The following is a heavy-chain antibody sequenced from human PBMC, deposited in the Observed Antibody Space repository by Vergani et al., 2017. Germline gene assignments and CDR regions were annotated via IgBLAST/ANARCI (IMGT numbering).Heavy chain of an antibody. D-gene: IGHD1-1*01. CDR2: IKSDGSIT. CDR1: GFSFNSYW. J-gene: IGHJ6*02. CDR3: TTRPPQGRPPYYYYGMDV. Sequence: DVHLAESGGGFFQPGGSLRLSCSASGFSFNSYWMHWVRQVPGKGLLWVSRIKSDGSITAYADSVKGRFTISRDNAQNTLYLQMNSLKTEDTAVYYCTTRPPQGRPPYYYYGMDVWGQGTTVTVSS. V-gene: IGHV3-74*03.